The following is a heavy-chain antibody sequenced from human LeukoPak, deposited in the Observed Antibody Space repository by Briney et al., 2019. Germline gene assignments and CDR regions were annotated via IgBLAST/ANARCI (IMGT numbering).Heavy chain of an antibody. Sequence: PSQTLSLTCTVSGGSINSGTYYWTWIRQPAGKGLEWIGRISSTGSTNYKPSLTSRLTISIDASKNQFSLKLSSVTAADTAVYYCARTTIFGVVDWFDPWGQGTLVTVSS. CDR3: ARTTIFGVVDWFDP. V-gene: IGHV4-61*02. D-gene: IGHD3-3*01. CDR2: ISSTGST. J-gene: IGHJ5*02. CDR1: GGSINSGTYY.